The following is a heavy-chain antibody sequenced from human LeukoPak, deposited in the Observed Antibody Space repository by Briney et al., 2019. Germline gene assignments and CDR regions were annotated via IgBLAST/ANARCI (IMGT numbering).Heavy chain of an antibody. CDR3: AKGLYSSGWYFDF. CDR1: GFSFATYV. D-gene: IGHD6-19*01. CDR2: ISGSGGST. Sequence: GGSLRLSCAASGFSFATYVMSWVRQAPGKGLEWVSGISGSGGSTYFGDSVKGRFTISRDNFKNTLYLQMNSLRAEDTAVYYCAKGLYSSGWYFDFWGQGTLVTVSS. J-gene: IGHJ4*02. V-gene: IGHV3-23*01.